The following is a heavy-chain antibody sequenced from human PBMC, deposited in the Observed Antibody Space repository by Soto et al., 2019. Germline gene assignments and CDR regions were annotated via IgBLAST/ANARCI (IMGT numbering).Heavy chain of an antibody. V-gene: IGHV3-48*04. CDR1: GFTFNSYS. D-gene: IGHD1-26*01. CDR3: VKDIKRAVGATWRMDV. CDR2: ISSSGGTI. J-gene: IGHJ6*04. Sequence: GGSLRLSCAASGFTFNSYSMNWVRQASGKGLEWVSYISSSGGTIYYADSVKGRFTISRDNSKNSLYLQMNSLRTEDTALYYCVKDIKRAVGATWRMDVWGEGTTVTVSS.